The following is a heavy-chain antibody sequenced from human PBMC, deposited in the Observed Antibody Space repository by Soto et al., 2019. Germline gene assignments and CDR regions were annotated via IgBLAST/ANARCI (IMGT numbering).Heavy chain of an antibody. D-gene: IGHD4-17*01. CDR3: AKVGGFDP. V-gene: IGHV3-23*01. CDR2: IGGDGEST. Sequence: VGSLRLSCAASGFTFSRYAMSWVRQIPGKGLECVSAIGGDGESTHYADSVKGRFTISRDNSKNTLYLQLNSLRVEDTAVYYCAKVGGFDPWGQGTLVTV. J-gene: IGHJ5*02. CDR1: GFTFSRYA.